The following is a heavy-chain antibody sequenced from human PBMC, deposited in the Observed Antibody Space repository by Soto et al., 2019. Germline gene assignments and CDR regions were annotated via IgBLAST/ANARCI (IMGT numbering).Heavy chain of an antibody. CDR3: ARNRFSLAAALPLPWFDP. J-gene: IGHJ5*02. V-gene: IGHV3-11*01. CDR1: GSDFRDYY. CDR2: VSPGGDTI. Sequence: QVQLVESGGGLVRPGGSLRLSCAASGSDFRDYYMSWIRQAPGKGLEWVSYVSPGGDTIHYADSVKGRFTISRDNAKKSFFLQMNSLRVEDAAVYHCARNRFSLAAALPLPWFDPWGQGTLVIVSS. D-gene: IGHD3-9*01.